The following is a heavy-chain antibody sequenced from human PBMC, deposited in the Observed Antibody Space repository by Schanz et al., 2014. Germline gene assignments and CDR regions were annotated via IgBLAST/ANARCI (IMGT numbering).Heavy chain of an antibody. CDR2: VRNRGNRDII. CDR1: GFTVSDHY. CDR3: FSMHYGSSVY. D-gene: IGHD6-6*01. Sequence: EVQLVESGGGLVQPGGSLRLSCAVSGFTVSDHYMDWVRQAPGKGLEWLGRVRNRGNRDIIEYAVSVEGRFTISRDESQNSGYLQMNSLQTDDATVYYCFSMHYGSSVYWGQGTPVIVSS. J-gene: IGHJ4*02. V-gene: IGHV3-72*01.